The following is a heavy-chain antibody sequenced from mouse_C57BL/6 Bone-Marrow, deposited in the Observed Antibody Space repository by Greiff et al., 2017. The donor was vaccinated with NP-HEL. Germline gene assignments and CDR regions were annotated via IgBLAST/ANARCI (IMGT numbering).Heavy chain of an antibody. CDR1: GYAFSSSW. Sequence: QVQLQQSGPELVKPGASVKISCKASGYAFSSSWMNWVKQRPGKGLEWIGRIYPGDGDTNYNGKFKGKATMTADKSSSTAYMQLSSLTSEDSAVYFCARVGLRTDVWGTGTTVTVSS. V-gene: IGHV1-82*01. CDR2: IYPGDGDT. CDR3: ARVGLRTDV. J-gene: IGHJ1*03. D-gene: IGHD2-4*01.